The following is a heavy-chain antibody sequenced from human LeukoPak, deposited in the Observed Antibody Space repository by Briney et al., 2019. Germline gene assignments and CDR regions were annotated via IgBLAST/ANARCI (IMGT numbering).Heavy chain of an antibody. CDR3: ARIRVYGDYAFDY. CDR1: VFSLSTSGMC. Sequence: SGPALVKPTQTLTLTCTFSVFSLSTSGMCVSWIRQPPGKALEWLARIDWDDDKYYSTSLKTRLTISKDTSKNQVVLTMTNMNPVDTATYYCARIRVYGDYAFDYWGQGTLVTVSS. CDR2: IDWDDDK. J-gene: IGHJ4*02. V-gene: IGHV2-70*11. D-gene: IGHD4-17*01.